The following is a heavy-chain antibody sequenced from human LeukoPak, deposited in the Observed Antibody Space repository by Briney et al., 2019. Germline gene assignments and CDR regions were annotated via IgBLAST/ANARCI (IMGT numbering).Heavy chain of an antibody. CDR1: GYTLTELS. CDR3: ARESGYSGYDYIGWGREQYYMDV. D-gene: IGHD5-12*01. Sequence: GASVKVSCKVSGYTLTELSMHWVRQAPGKGLEWMGGFDPEDGETIYAQKFQGRVTMTEDTSTDTAYMELSSLRSEDTAVYYCARESGYSGYDYIGWGREQYYMDVWGKGTTVTVSS. V-gene: IGHV1-24*01. J-gene: IGHJ6*03. CDR2: FDPEDGET.